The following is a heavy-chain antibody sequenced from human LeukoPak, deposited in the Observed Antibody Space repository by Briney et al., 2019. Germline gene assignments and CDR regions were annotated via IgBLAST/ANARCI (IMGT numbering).Heavy chain of an antibody. CDR2: ISAYNGNT. CDR3: ARDFGATPSVYFGY. V-gene: IGHV1-18*01. D-gene: IGHD4/OR15-4a*01. Sequence: GASVKVSCKASGYTFISYGISWVRQAPGQGLEWMGWISAYNGNTNYAQKLQGRVTMTTDTSTSTAYMELRSLRSDDTAVYYCARDFGATPSVYFGYWGQGTLVTVSS. J-gene: IGHJ4*02. CDR1: GYTFISYG.